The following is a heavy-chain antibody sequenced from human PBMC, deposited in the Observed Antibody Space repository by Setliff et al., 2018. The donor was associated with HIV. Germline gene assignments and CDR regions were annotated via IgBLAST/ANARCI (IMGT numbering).Heavy chain of an antibody. CDR2: IYYSGST. CDR1: GSSLSSSSSY. CDR3: ARDPPCSGGTCYFWGFDY. Sequence: PSETLSLTCTVSGSSLSSSSSYWGWIHQSPGKGLEWIGSIYYSGSTYYNPSLKSRVTISVDTSKDQFSLRLSSVTAADTAVYYCARDPPCSGGTCYFWGFDYWGQGTLVTVSS. J-gene: IGHJ4*02. V-gene: IGHV4-39*02. D-gene: IGHD2-15*01.